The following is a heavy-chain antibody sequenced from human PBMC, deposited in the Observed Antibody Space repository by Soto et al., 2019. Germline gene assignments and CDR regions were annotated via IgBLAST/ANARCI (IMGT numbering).Heavy chain of an antibody. CDR2: IYYNWNT. Sequence: QVQLQESGPGLVKPSETLSLTCSVSGGSISNHYWSWIRQPPGKVLEWIGYIYYNWNTNYNPSLKSRVTMSVDTSRNQISLKLTTVTAADTAVYYCTRANWYSEYWGQGTLVTVSS. D-gene: IGHD7-27*01. CDR1: GGSISNHY. V-gene: IGHV4-59*11. CDR3: TRANWYSEY. J-gene: IGHJ4*02.